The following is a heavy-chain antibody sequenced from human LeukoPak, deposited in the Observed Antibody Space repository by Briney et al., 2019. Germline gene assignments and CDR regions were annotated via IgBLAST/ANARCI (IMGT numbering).Heavy chain of an antibody. J-gene: IGHJ3*02. Sequence: SETLSLTCTVSGGSISSSSYYWRWIRQPPGTGLEWIGSIYYSGSTYYNPSLKSRVTISVDTSKNQFSLKLSSVTAADTAVYYCASLEAMAEDAFDIWGQGTMVTVSS. V-gene: IGHV4-39*01. CDR1: GGSISSSSYY. D-gene: IGHD5-24*01. CDR3: ASLEAMAEDAFDI. CDR2: IYYSGST.